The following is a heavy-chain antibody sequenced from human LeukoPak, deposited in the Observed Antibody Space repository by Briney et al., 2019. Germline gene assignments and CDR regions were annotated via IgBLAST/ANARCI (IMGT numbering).Heavy chain of an antibody. CDR2: IYYSGST. V-gene: IGHV4-59*01. J-gene: IGHJ4*02. D-gene: IGHD6-19*01. CDR3: ARGTGSSGWNDY. CDR1: GGSTSSYY. Sequence: SETLSLTCTVSGGSTSSYYWSWIRQPPGKGLEWIGYIYYSGSTNYNPSLKSRVTISVDTSKNQFSLKLSSVTAADTAVYYCARGTGSSGWNDYWGQGTLVTVSS.